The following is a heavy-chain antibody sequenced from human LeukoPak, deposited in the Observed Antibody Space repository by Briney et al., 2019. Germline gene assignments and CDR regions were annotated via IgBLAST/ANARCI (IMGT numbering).Heavy chain of an antibody. Sequence: GGSLRLSCAASGFTFSSYSMNWGRQAPGKGLEWVSSINSSSSYIYYADSVKGRFTISRDNAKNSLYLQMNSLRAEDTAVYYCARGRAYYDFWSGTDRYYMDVWGKGTTVTVSS. V-gene: IGHV3-21*01. CDR2: INSSSSYI. CDR3: ARGRAYYDFWSGTDRYYMDV. J-gene: IGHJ6*03. D-gene: IGHD3-3*01. CDR1: GFTFSSYS.